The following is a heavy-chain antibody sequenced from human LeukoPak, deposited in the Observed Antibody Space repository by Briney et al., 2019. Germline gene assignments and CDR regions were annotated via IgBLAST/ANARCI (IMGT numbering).Heavy chain of an antibody. J-gene: IGHJ4*02. CDR2: ISGSGGGT. CDR3: ATIYYGSGSPGFDY. D-gene: IGHD3-10*01. V-gene: IGHV3-23*01. CDR1: GFTFSSIA. Sequence: GGSLRLSCAASGFTFSSIAMSWVRQAPDKGLEWVSTISGSGGGTYYADSVKGRFTISRDNAKNSLYLQMNSLRAEDTAVYYCATIYYGSGSPGFDYWGQGTLVTVSS.